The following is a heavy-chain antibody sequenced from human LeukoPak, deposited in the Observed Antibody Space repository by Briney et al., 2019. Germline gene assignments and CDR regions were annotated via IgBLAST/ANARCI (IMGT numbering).Heavy chain of an antibody. V-gene: IGHV3-9*01. CDR1: GFTFSSYA. Sequence: GGSLRLSCAASGFTFSSYAMSWVRQAPGKGLEWVSGISWNSGSIGYADSVKGRFTISRDNAKNSLYLQMNSLRAEDTALYYCAKFGYSYGYYYYGMDVWGQGTTVTVSS. D-gene: IGHD5-18*01. CDR3: AKFGYSYGYYYYGMDV. J-gene: IGHJ6*02. CDR2: ISWNSGSI.